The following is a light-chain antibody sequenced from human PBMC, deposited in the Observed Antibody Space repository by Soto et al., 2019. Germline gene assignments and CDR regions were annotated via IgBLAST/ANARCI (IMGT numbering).Light chain of an antibody. CDR3: QTWGTGIHYV. Sequence: QAVVTQSPSASASLGASVKLTCTLSSGHSSYAIAWHQQQTEKGPRYLMKLNSDGSHSKGDGIPDRFSGSSSGAERYLTISSLQSEDEADYYCQTWGTGIHYVFGTGTKVTVL. V-gene: IGLV4-69*01. CDR1: SGHSSYA. J-gene: IGLJ1*01. CDR2: LNSDGSH.